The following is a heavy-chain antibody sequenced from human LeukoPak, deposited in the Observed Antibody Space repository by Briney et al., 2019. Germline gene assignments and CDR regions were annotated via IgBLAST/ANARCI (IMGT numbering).Heavy chain of an antibody. D-gene: IGHD2-2*01. Sequence: GGSLRLSCVASGFTFSSYWMSWVRQAPGKGLEWVANIKQDGSEKYYVDSVKGRLTISRDNAKNSLYLQMNSLRAEDTAVYYCAREIVVPAAAGVDYWGQGTLVTVSS. J-gene: IGHJ4*02. CDR3: AREIVVPAAAGVDY. CDR1: GFTFSSYW. V-gene: IGHV3-7*01. CDR2: IKQDGSEK.